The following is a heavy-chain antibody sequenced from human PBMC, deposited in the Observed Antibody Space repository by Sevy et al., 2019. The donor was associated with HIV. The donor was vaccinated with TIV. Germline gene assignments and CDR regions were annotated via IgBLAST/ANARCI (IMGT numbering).Heavy chain of an antibody. V-gene: IGHV4-59*01. D-gene: IGHD3-10*01. CDR2: INYSGSS. CDR1: GGSISSYY. J-gene: IGHJ3*02. Sequence: SETLSLTCTVSGGSISSYYWSWIRQPPGKGLEWIGYINYSGSSDYNPSLKSRVSISVDTSKNQFSLKLTSVTAADTAVYYCARVGAWYYGSTGNAFDIWGQGTMVTVSS. CDR3: ARVGAWYYGSTGNAFDI.